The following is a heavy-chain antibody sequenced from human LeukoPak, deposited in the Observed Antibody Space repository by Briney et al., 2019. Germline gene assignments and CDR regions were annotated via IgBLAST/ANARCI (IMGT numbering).Heavy chain of an antibody. D-gene: IGHD2-8*01. CDR3: AKAQTYCTNGVCFEYYYYGMDV. Sequence: GGSLKLSCAASGFSLNRHGMNWVRQAPGKGLEWVSLISGDGGSTYYADSVKGRFTISRDNSKNSLYLQMNSLRTEDTALYYCAKAQTYCTNGVCFEYYYYGMDVWGQGTTVTVSS. J-gene: IGHJ6*02. CDR2: ISGDGGST. CDR1: GFSLNRHG. V-gene: IGHV3-43*02.